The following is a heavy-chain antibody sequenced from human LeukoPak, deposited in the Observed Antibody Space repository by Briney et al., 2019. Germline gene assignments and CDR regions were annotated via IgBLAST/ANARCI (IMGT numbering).Heavy chain of an antibody. CDR2: ISSGSSYI. J-gene: IGHJ4*02. V-gene: IGHV3-21*01. CDR1: GFTFSSYS. Sequence: GGSLRLSCAASGFTFSSYSINWVRQAPGKGLEWVSSISSGSSYIYYADSVKGRFTISRDNAKNSLYLQMNSLRAEDTAVYYCARSNYYDSSDLPRYFDYWGQGTLVTVSS. D-gene: IGHD3-22*01. CDR3: ARSNYYDSSDLPRYFDY.